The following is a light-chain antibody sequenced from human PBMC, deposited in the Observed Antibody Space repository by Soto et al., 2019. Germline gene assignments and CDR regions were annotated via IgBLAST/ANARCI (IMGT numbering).Light chain of an antibody. V-gene: IGKV3-15*01. CDR1: QSIRTN. CDR2: DTS. CDR3: QHYDNWPFT. J-gene: IGKJ2*01. Sequence: EIVMTQSPATLSVSPGERATLSCRASQSIRTNLAWYRRKPGQAPRLLIYDTSTRATGIPARFSGSGSGTEFTLTISSLHSEDFGIYYCQHYDNWPFTFGQGTKVEI.